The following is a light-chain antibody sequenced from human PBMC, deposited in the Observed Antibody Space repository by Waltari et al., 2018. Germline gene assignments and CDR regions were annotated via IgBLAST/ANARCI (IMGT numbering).Light chain of an antibody. CDR2: ELS. J-gene: IGLJ2*01. CDR1: NNDFGAYTS. Sequence: QSALTQPPSASGSPGQSAPIPCTGTNNDFGAYTSVSWYQRPPGKAPKVMIYELSKRPSGVPDRFSGSKSGNTASLTVSGLQAEDEADYYCTSYTGSDNSKVFGGGTKLTVL. CDR3: TSYTGSDNSKV. V-gene: IGLV2-8*01.